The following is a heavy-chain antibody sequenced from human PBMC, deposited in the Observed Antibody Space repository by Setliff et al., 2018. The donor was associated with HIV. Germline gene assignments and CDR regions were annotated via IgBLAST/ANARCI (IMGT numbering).Heavy chain of an antibody. Sequence: PSETLSLTCTVSGDSISSGGYYWSWIRQHPGKGLEWIGYIYYSGSTYYNPSLKSRVTISVDTSKNQFSLKLSSVTAADTTVYYCARHSGLGGYYSPFDYWGPGTLVTVSS. V-gene: IGHV4-31*03. CDR2: IYYSGST. D-gene: IGHD3-22*01. CDR3: ARHSGLGGYYSPFDY. CDR1: GDSISSGGYY. J-gene: IGHJ4*02.